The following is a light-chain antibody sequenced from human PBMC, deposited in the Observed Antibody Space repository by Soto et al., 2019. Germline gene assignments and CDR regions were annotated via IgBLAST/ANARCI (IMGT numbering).Light chain of an antibody. Sequence: IQLTQSPSSLSASVGDRVTITCRASQGISSYLAWYQQKPGKAPQLLIYAASTLQSGVPSRFSGSGSGTDFTLTISSLQPEDFATYYCQQLNSYPPYTFGQGTNLEIK. CDR1: QGISSY. V-gene: IGKV1-9*01. CDR3: QQLNSYPPYT. J-gene: IGKJ2*01. CDR2: AAS.